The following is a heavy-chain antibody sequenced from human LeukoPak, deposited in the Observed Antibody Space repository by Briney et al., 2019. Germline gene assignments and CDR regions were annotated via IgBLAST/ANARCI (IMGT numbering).Heavy chain of an antibody. V-gene: IGHV4-59*01. CDR1: GGSISSYY. CDR3: ARGVVGRGGNWFDP. CDR2: IYYSGST. J-gene: IGHJ5*02. Sequence: WETLSLTCTVSGGSISSYYWSWIRQPPGKGLDWIGYIYYSGSTNYNPSLKNRVTISVDTSKNQFSLKLSSVTAADTAVYYCARGVVGRGGNWFDPWGQGTLVTVSS. D-gene: IGHD6-6*01.